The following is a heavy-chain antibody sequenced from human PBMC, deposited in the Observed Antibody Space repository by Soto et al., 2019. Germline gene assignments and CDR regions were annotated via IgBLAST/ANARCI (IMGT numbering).Heavy chain of an antibody. J-gene: IGHJ4*02. D-gene: IGHD1-1*01. CDR1: GYTFASHG. CDR3: ARLQLVEKVIDY. V-gene: IGHV1-18*04. Sequence: ASVKVSCKASGYTFASHGISWVRQAPGQGLGWMGWISGYNGNTNYAQKLQGRVTMTTDTSTSTASLKLTSVTTADTATYFCARLQLVEKVIDYWGQGTLVTVSS. CDR2: ISGYNGNT.